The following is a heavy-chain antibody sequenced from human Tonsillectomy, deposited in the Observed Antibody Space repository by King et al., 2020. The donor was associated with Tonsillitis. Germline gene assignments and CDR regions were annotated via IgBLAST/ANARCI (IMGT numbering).Heavy chain of an antibody. CDR1: GYSFTSYW. V-gene: IGHV5-10-1*03. CDR2: IDPSDSST. D-gene: IGHD3-10*01. J-gene: IGHJ4*02. Sequence: VQLVESGAEVKKPGESLRISCKGSGYSFTSYWINWVRQMPGKGLEWMGRIDPSDSSTNYSPSFQGHVTVSGDKSISTAYLQWSSLKASDTAMYYCAASSYYYGSGSYYPYHFWGQGPLVTVSS. CDR3: AASSYYYGSGSYYPYHF.